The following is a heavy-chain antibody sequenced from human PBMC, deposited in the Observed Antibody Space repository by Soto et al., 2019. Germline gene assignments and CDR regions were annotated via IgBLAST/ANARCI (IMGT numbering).Heavy chain of an antibody. CDR2: IYYSGST. J-gene: IGHJ4*02. CDR1: GGSISSSSYY. Sequence: SETLSLTCTVSGGSISSSSYYWIWIRQPPGKGLEWIGYIYYSGSTNYNPSLKSRVTISVDTSKNQFSLKLSSVTAADTAVYYCAAVDMVRGPNQLDYWGQGTLVTVSS. D-gene: IGHD3-10*01. CDR3: AAVDMVRGPNQLDY. V-gene: IGHV4-61*01.